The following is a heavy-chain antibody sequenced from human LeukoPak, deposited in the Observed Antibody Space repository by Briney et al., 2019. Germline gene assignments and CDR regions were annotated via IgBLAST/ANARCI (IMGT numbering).Heavy chain of an antibody. V-gene: IGHV4-34*01. D-gene: IGHD3-3*01. CDR1: GGSFSGYY. CDR3: ARALSNRPYYDFWSGYRYFDY. CDR2: INHSGST. Sequence: SETLSLTCAVYGGSFSGYYWSWIRQPPGKGLEWIGEINHSGSTNYNPPLKSRVTISVDTSKNQFSLKLSSVTAADTAVYYCARALSNRPYYDFWSGYRYFDYWGQGTLVTVSS. J-gene: IGHJ4*02.